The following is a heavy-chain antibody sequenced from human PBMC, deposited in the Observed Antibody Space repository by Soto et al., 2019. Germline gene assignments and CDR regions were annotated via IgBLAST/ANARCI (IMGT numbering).Heavy chain of an antibody. V-gene: IGHV1-3*01. J-gene: IGHJ4*02. CDR3: ARGPGGPDGPGDY. D-gene: IGHD2-15*01. Sequence: QVQLVQSGAEVKKPGASVKVSCKASGYTFTNYAMHWVRQAPGQRLEWMGWINAVNGNTKYSQKFQGRVTITRDTSASTAYMDLSSLRSEDTAVYYCARGPGGPDGPGDYWGQGTLVTVSS. CDR1: GYTFTNYA. CDR2: INAVNGNT.